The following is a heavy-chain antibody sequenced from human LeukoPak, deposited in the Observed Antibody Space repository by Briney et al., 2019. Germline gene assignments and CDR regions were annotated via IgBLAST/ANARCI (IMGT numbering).Heavy chain of an antibody. CDR2: IIPIFGTA. CDR1: GGTFSSYA. V-gene: IGHV1-69*06. D-gene: IGHD3-22*01. J-gene: IGHJ4*02. Sequence: GASVKVSCKASGGTFSSYAISWVRQAPGQGLERMGGIIPIFGTANYAQKFQGRVTITADKSTSTAYMELSSLRSEDTAVYYCARNNYYDSSGYFDYWGQGTLVTVSS. CDR3: ARNNYYDSSGYFDY.